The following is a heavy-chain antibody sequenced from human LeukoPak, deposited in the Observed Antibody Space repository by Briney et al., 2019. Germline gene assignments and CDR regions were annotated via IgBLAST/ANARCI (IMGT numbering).Heavy chain of an antibody. V-gene: IGHV3-30-3*01. J-gene: IGHJ6*02. CDR2: ISYAGSNN. CDR1: TFTLNNYW. D-gene: IGHD3-10*01. Sequence: GGSLRLSCTASTFTLNNYWMSWVRQAPGKGLEWVARISYAGSNNYYADSVKGRFTISSDNPKNTLYLQMDSLRAEDTAVYYCARAAHTTYVLGRYYYYAMDVWGQGTTVTVSS. CDR3: ARAAHTTYVLGRYYYYAMDV.